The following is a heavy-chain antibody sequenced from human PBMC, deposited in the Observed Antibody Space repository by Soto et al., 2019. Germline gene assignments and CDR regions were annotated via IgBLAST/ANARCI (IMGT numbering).Heavy chain of an antibody. CDR1: GFSLSTTGMC. CDR2: IDWADDK. CDR3: SRAVGGFTYGYPDY. J-gene: IGHJ4*02. Sequence: SGPTLVNPTHTRTLTCTFSGFSLSTTGMCVSWIRQPPGKALEWLALIDWADDKYYSTSLKTRLTISKDTSKNQVVLTITNVEPVDTATYFCSRAVGGFTYGYPDYWGQGTLVTVSS. V-gene: IGHV2-70*01. D-gene: IGHD5-18*01.